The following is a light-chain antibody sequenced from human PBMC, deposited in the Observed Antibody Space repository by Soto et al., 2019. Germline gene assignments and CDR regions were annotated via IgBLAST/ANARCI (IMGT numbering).Light chain of an antibody. CDR2: EIN. CDR3: SSFAGSNNFPYV. V-gene: IGLV2-8*01. CDR1: SSDVGAYDY. J-gene: IGLJ1*01. Sequence: QSVLTQPPSASGSPGQSVTISCTGTSSDVGAYDYVSWYQQHPGKAPKLMIYEINKRPSGVPDRFSGSKSGNTASLTVSGLQAEDEADYCCSSFAGSNNFPYVFGTGTKLTVL.